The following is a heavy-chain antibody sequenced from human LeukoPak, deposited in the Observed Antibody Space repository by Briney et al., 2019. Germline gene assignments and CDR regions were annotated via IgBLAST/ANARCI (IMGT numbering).Heavy chain of an antibody. CDR1: GFTFSNYW. D-gene: IGHD6-19*01. J-gene: IGHJ4*02. V-gene: IGHV3-7*03. CDR2: INRDGSER. Sequence: GGSLRLSCAASGFTFSNYWMTWVRQAPGKGLEWVANINRDGSERYYVDSVKDRFTISRDDAKSSLYLQMNSLRAEDTAVYYCAKYQWLNYWGQGTLVTVSS. CDR3: AKYQWLNY.